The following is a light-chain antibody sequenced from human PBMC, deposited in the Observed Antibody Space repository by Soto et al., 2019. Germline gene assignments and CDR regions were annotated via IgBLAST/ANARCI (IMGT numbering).Light chain of an antibody. Sequence: QSALTQPASVSGSPAQSITISCTGTSSDVGGYDFVSWYQQHPDKAPKLMIYEVSNRPSTVSNRFSGSKSGNTASLTISGLQAEDEADYFCSSYTSNRTYIFGSGTKVTVL. CDR1: SSDVGGYDF. J-gene: IGLJ1*01. CDR3: SSYTSNRTYI. V-gene: IGLV2-14*01. CDR2: EVS.